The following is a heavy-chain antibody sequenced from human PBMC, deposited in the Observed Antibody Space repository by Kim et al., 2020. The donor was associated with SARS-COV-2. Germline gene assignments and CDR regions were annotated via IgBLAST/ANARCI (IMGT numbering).Heavy chain of an antibody. D-gene: IGHD3-10*01. J-gene: IGHJ5*02. CDR2: INPSGGST. CDR1: GYTFTSSH. CDR3: ARGTWGGGGWGYGSGQYNRFDP. V-gene: IGHV1-46*03. Sequence: ASVNVSCKASGYTFTSSHIQWVRQAPGQGLEWVGIINPSGGSTTYAQKLQGRVTMPRDTSTGTVYMELSSLRSEDTALYYCARGTWGGGGWGYGSGQYNRFDPWGQGTLVTVSS.